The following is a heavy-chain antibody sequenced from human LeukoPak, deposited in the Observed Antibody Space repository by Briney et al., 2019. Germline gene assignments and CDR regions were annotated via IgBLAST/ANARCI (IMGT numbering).Heavy chain of an antibody. CDR2: INHSGST. D-gene: IGHD6-13*01. J-gene: IGHJ4*02. V-gene: IGHV4-34*01. CDR3: ARGPLAAAPSSGIDY. Sequence: SETLSLTCAVYGGSFSGYYWSWLRQPPGKGLEWIGEINHSGSTNYNPSLKSRVTISVDTSKNQFSLKLSSVTAADTAVYYCARGPLAAAPSSGIDYWGQGTLVTVSS. CDR1: GGSFSGYY.